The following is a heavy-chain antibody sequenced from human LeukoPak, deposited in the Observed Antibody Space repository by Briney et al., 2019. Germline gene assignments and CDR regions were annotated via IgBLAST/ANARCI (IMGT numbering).Heavy chain of an antibody. Sequence: SETLSLTCAVYGGSFSGYYWSWIRQPPGKGLEWIGEINHSGSTNYNPSLKSRVTISVDTSKNQFSLKLSSVTAADTAVYYCAREGRLGYCSSTSCYRPRYNWFDPWGQGALVTVSS. CDR3: AREGRLGYCSSTSCYRPRYNWFDP. V-gene: IGHV4-34*01. D-gene: IGHD2-2*02. CDR2: INHSGST. CDR1: GGSFSGYY. J-gene: IGHJ5*02.